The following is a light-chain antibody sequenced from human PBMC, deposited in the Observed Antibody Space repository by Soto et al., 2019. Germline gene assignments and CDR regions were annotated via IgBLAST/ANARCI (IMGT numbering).Light chain of an antibody. CDR1: SSDVGGYNY. CDR3: SSYAGSNNYV. J-gene: IGLJ1*01. V-gene: IGLV2-8*01. Sequence: QSALPQPPSASGSPGQSVTISCTGTSSDVGGYNYVSWYQQHPGKAPKLMIYQVTKRPSGVPDRFSGSKSGNTASLTVSGLQAEDEADCYCSSYAGSNNYVFGSGTKVTVL. CDR2: QVT.